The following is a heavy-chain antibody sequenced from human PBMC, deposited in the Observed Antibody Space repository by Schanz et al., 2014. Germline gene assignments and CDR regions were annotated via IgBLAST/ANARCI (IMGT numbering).Heavy chain of an antibody. CDR1: GYTFTTYY. CDR2: INPSGGST. CDR3: GRGVRRSYIDI. J-gene: IGHJ4*02. D-gene: IGHD3-10*01. Sequence: QVQLLQSGAEVKKPGASMKVSCKASGYTFTTYYMLWVRQAPGQGLEWMGIINPSGGSTRYGQKCQGRITVNTDTSTSTVYLELSSLRSDDAAVYYSGRGVRRSYIDIWGQGTLITVSS. V-gene: IGHV1-46*03.